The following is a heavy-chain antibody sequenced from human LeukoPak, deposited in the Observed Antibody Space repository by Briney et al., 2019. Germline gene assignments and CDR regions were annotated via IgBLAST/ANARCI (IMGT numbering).Heavy chain of an antibody. CDR3: ASPSCSTTSCPGYFQH. D-gene: IGHD2-2*01. Sequence: GESVKISCKGSGYSFTNYWIGWVRQMPGKGLEWMGIIYPGDSDTRYSPSVQGQVTISADKSINTAYLQWSSLKASDTAMYFCASPSCSTTSCPGYFQHWGQGTLVTVSS. CDR1: GYSFTNYW. CDR2: IYPGDSDT. V-gene: IGHV5-51*01. J-gene: IGHJ1*01.